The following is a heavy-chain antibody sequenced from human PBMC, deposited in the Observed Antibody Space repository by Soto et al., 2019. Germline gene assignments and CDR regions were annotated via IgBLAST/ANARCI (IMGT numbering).Heavy chain of an antibody. Sequence: QVQLVQSGAEVKKPGSSVNVSCKASGGTFSSYAISWVRQAPGQGLEWMGGIIPIFGTANYAQKFQDRVTRTADKSTRTSDSELSSPRSEDTAGYYCARYSGYYYEDYWGQGTLVAVAS. CDR2: IIPIFGTA. V-gene: IGHV1-69*06. CDR3: ARYSGYYYEDY. J-gene: IGHJ4*02. D-gene: IGHD5-12*01. CDR1: GGTFSSYA.